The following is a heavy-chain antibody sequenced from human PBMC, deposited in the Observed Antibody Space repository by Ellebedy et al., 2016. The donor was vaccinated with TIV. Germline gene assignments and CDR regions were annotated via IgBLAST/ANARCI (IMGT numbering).Heavy chain of an antibody. V-gene: IGHV3-48*01. J-gene: IGHJ4*02. CDR3: ARARGQYLYGSGSYFTD. Sequence: GESLKISCAASGFTFSSYSMNWVRQAPGKGPEWVSYITGSGSTIYYADSVKGRLSMSRDNSKNTLYLQMNSLRAEDTAVYYCARARGQYLYGSGSYFTDWGQGEMVTVSS. CDR2: ITGSGSTI. CDR1: GFTFSSYS. D-gene: IGHD3-10*01.